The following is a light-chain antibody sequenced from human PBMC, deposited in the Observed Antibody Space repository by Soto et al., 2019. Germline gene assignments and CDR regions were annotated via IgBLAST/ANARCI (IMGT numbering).Light chain of an antibody. CDR2: DAS. V-gene: IGKV1-13*02. J-gene: IGKJ5*01. Sequence: AIQLTQSPSSLSASVGDRVTITCRASQGISSALAWYQQKPGKAPKLLIYDASSLESGVPSRFSSSGSGTDFTLTISSLQPEDFATYYCQQFNSYPLTFGQGARLEIK. CDR3: QQFNSYPLT. CDR1: QGISSA.